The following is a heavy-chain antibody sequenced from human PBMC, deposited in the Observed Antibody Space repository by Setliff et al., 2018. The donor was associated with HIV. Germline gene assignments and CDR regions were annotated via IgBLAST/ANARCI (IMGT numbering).Heavy chain of an antibody. D-gene: IGHD2-2*02. CDR2: FYYTGST. J-gene: IGHJ4*02. CDR3: ARHTVFVRYFDH. V-gene: IGHV4-59*11. Sequence: SETLSLTCTVSAASIRSHYWSWIRQSPGKGLEWIGNFYYTGSTDYNPSFKSPVTISLDKSNNQIYLNLSSATAADTAVYYCARHTVFVRYFDHWGQGMLVTVSS. CDR1: AASIRSHY.